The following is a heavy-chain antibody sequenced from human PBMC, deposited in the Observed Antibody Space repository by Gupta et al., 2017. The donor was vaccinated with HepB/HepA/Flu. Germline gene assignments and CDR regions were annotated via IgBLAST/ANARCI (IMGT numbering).Heavy chain of an antibody. D-gene: IGHD3-10*01. CDR3: ARVGSYYYGSGPFDY. J-gene: IGHJ4*02. V-gene: IGHV3-48*03. Sequence: EVQLVESGGGLVQPGGSLRLPCAASGCIFSSYDMNWVRQAPGKGLEWVSYISSSGSTIYYADSVKGRFTISRDNAKNSLYLQMNSLRAEDTAVYYCARVGSYYYGSGPFDYWGQGTLVTVSS. CDR2: ISSSGSTI. CDR1: GCIFSSYD.